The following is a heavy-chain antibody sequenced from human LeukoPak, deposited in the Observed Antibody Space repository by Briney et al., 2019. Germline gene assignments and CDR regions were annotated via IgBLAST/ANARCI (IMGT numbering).Heavy chain of an antibody. CDR2: INHSGST. CDR1: GESFSGYY. D-gene: IGHD1-26*01. Sequence: SETLSLTCRVDGESFSGYYWIWIRQPPGKGLEWIGEINHSGSTNYNPSLESRVTLSVDTSKSQFSLKVTSVTAADTAMYYCARGQFWRGSEIRVWGQGTLVTVSS. V-gene: IGHV4-34*01. J-gene: IGHJ4*02. CDR3: ARGQFWRGSEIRV.